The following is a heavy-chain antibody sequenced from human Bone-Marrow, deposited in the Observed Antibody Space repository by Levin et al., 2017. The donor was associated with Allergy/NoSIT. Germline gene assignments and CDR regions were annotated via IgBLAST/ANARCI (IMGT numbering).Heavy chain of an antibody. CDR3: ARSPDCTTTSCFSLFDY. V-gene: IGHV4-30-4*01. D-gene: IGHD2-2*01. CDR2: ISHNGIT. Sequence: SQTLSLPCTVSGASVSGADYYWSWIRQPPGKGLEWIGYISHNGITYYSPSLKSRLTISVDTSKNHFSLNLNSVTAADTAVYYCARSPDCTTTSCFSLFDYWGQGTLVTVSS. J-gene: IGHJ4*02. CDR1: GASVSGADYY.